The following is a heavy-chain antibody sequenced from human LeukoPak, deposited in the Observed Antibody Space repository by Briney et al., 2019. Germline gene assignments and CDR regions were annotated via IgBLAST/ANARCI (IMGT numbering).Heavy chain of an antibody. V-gene: IGHV3-48*03. J-gene: IGHJ3*02. Sequence: PGGTLRLSCAASGFTFSSYEMNWVRQAPGKGLEWVSYISSSGSTIYYADSVKGRFTISRDNSKNTLYLQMNSLRAEDTAVYYCAKGQGRDGYKLEDAFDIWGQGTMVTVSS. CDR3: AKGQGRDGYKLEDAFDI. CDR2: ISSSGSTI. D-gene: IGHD5-24*01. CDR1: GFTFSSYE.